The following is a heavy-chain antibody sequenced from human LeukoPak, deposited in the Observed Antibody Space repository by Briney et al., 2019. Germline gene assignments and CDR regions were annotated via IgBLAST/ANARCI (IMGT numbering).Heavy chain of an antibody. Sequence: GGSLRLSCAASGCTFSGYGMHWVRQAPGKGLEWVAVIWYDGSNKYYADSVKGRFTISRDNSKNTLYLQMNSLRAEDTAVYYCAKDRNDFWSGYYFDYWGQGTLVTVSS. V-gene: IGHV3-30*02. CDR2: IWYDGSNK. CDR1: GCTFSGYG. J-gene: IGHJ4*02. CDR3: AKDRNDFWSGYYFDY. D-gene: IGHD3-3*01.